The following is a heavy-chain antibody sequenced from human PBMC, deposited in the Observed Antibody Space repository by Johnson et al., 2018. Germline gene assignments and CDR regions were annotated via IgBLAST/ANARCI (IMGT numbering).Heavy chain of an antibody. J-gene: IGHJ4*02. CDR2: VRSKPNSYAT. V-gene: IGHV3-73*02. Sequence: EQLRESGGGLVQPGGSLKLSCVASGFTFSGSDMHWVRQASGKGLVWFGRVRSKPNSYATAYAASVKGRFTLPRDGSKNTAYLQMNSLKTEDTPVYYCTKPEVDSSELDYWGQGALVTVSS. D-gene: IGHD3-22*01. CDR3: TKPEVDSSELDY. CDR1: GFTFSGSD.